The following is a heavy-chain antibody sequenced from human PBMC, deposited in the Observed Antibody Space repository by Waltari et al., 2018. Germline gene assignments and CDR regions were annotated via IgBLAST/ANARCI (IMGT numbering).Heavy chain of an antibody. J-gene: IGHJ6*02. D-gene: IGHD2-15*01. V-gene: IGHV3-21*01. CDR3: ARGRNPCSGGSCYPNPGYYGMDV. CDR2: ISSSSYI. Sequence: LEWVSSISSSSYIYYADSVKGRFTISRDNAKNSLYLQMNSLRAEDTAVYYCARGRNPCSGGSCYPNPGYYGMDVWGQGTTVTVSS.